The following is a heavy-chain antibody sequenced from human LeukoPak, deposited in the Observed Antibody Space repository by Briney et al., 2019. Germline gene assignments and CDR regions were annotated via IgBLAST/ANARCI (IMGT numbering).Heavy chain of an antibody. D-gene: IGHD5-18*01. V-gene: IGHV1-2*06. Sequence: ASVKVSCKASGYTFTGYYMHWVRQAPGQGLEWMGRINPNSGGTNYAQKFQGRVTMTRDTSISTAYLELSRLRSDDTAVYYCARRGYSYVYGMSLWGQGTLVTVSS. CDR3: ARRGYSYVYGMSL. CDR2: INPNSGGT. CDR1: GYTFTGYY. J-gene: IGHJ4*02.